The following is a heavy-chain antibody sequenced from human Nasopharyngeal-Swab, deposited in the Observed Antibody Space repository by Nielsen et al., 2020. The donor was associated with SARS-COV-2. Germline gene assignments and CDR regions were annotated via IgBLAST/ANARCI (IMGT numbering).Heavy chain of an antibody. J-gene: IGHJ6*02. CDR1: GFTFDDYV. D-gene: IGHD1-7*01. V-gene: IGHV3-9*01. CDR3: AKQKRLGLASDPYFYGLDV. CDR2: ISWSSDKI. Sequence: SLKISCVAAGFTFDDYVMYWVRQAPGKGLEWVSSISWSSDKIYYADSVKGRFTISRDNTKNSLYLQMNNLRTEDTAFYYCAKQKRLGLASDPYFYGLDVWGLGTTVTVSS.